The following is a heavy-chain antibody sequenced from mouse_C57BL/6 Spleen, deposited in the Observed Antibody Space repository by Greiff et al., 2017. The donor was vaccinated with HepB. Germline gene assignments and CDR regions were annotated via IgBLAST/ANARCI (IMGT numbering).Heavy chain of an antibody. CDR1: GYAFSSSW. CDR3: ARYRHSNFYYFDY. CDR2: IYPGDGDT. D-gene: IGHD2-5*01. Sequence: VQLQESGPELVKPGASVKISCKASGYAFSSSWMNWVKQRPGKGLEWIGRIYPGDGDTNYNGKFKGKATLTADKSSSTAYMQLSSLTSEDSAVYFCARYRHSNFYYFDYWGQGTTLTVSS. J-gene: IGHJ2*01. V-gene: IGHV1-82*01.